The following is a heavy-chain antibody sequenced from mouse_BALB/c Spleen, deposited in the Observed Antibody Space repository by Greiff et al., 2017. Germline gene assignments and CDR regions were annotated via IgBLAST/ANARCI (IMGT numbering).Heavy chain of an antibody. CDR3: ARHQGVYYAMDY. V-gene: IGHV4-1*02. CDR2: INPDSSTI. CDR1: GFDFSRYW. Sequence: EVKVIESGGGLVQPGGSLKLSCAASGFDFSRYWMSWVRQAPGKGLEWIGEINPDSSTINYTPSLKDKFIFSRDNAKNTLYLQMSKVRSEDTALYYCARHQGVYYAMDYWGQGTSVTVSS. J-gene: IGHJ4*01.